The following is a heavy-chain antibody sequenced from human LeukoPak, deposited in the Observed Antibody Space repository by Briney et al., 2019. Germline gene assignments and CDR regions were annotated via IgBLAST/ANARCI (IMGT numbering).Heavy chain of an antibody. J-gene: IGHJ4*02. CDR1: GYTFTSYA. V-gene: IGHV1-3*01. CDR3: ARTWIRLSTPDFDL. D-gene: IGHD5-18*01. Sequence: GASVKVSCKASGYTFTSYAMHWVRQAPGQRLEWMGWINAGNGNTKYSQKFRGRVTITRDTSASTAYMELNGLRSDDTAIYYCARTWIRLSTPDFDLWGQGTLVTVSS. CDR2: INAGNGNT.